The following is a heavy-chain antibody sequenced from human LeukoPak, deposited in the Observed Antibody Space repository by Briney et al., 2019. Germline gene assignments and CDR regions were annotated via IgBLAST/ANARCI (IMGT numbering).Heavy chain of an antibody. D-gene: IGHD6-13*01. CDR1: GFTFSSYS. J-gene: IGHJ4*02. CDR2: ISSSSSYI. V-gene: IGHV3-21*01. Sequence: GGSLRLSCAASGFTFSSYSMNWVRQAPGKGLEWVSSISSSSSYIYYADSVKGRFTISRDNAKNSLYLQMNSLRAEDTAVYYCARELSGSSSRHFDYWGQGTLVTVSS. CDR3: ARELSGSSSRHFDY.